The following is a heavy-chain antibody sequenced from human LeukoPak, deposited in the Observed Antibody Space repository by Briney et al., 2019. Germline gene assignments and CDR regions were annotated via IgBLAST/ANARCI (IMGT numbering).Heavy chain of an antibody. D-gene: IGHD3-22*01. CDR3: AKGRRYYDSSGYYDPLV. V-gene: IGHV3-23*01. CDR2: ISGSGGST. CDR1: GFTFRNYA. J-gene: IGHJ4*02. Sequence: GGSLRLSCAGSGFTFRNYAMSWVRQAPGKGLEWVSAISGSGGSTYYADSVKGRFTISRDNSKNTLYLQMNSLRAEDTAVYYCAKGRRYYDSSGYYDPLVWGQGTLVTVSS.